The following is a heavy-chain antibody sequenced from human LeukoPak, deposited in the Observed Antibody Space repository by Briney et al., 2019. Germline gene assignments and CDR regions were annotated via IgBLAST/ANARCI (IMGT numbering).Heavy chain of an antibody. V-gene: IGHV4-59*12. CDR3: ARDLPTTVTTDYMDV. D-gene: IGHD4-17*01. CDR2: IYYSGST. CDR1: GGSISSYY. J-gene: IGHJ6*03. Sequence: KSSETLSLTCTVSGGSISSYYWSWIRQPPGKGLEWIGYIYYSGSTYYNPSLKSRVTISVDTSKNQFSLKLSSVTAADTAVYYCARDLPTTVTTDYMDVWGKGTTVTVSS.